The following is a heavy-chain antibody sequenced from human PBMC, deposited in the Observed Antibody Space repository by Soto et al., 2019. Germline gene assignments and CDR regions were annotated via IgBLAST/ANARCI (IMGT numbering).Heavy chain of an antibody. CDR3: ARASTIFGVVTGGYYYYGMDV. J-gene: IGHJ6*02. CDR2: INPNSGGT. CDR1: GYTFTGYY. D-gene: IGHD3-3*01. V-gene: IGHV1-2*02. Sequence: GASVKVSCKASGYTFTGYYMHWVRQAPGQGLEWMGWINPNSGGTNYAQKFQGRVTMTRDMSISTAYMELSRLRSDDTAVYYCARASTIFGVVTGGYYYYGMDVWGQGTTVTVSS.